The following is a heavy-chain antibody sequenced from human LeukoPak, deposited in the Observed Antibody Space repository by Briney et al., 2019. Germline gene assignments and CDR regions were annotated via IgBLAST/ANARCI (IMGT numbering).Heavy chain of an antibody. CDR2: ISSSSSYI. CDR1: GFTFSSYS. V-gene: IGHV3-21*01. J-gene: IGHJ4*02. Sequence: TGGSLRLSCAASGFTFSSYSMNWVRQAPGKGLEWVSSISSSSSYIYYADSVKGRFTISRDNAKNSMYLQMNSLTDKDTAVYYCAKVTSGLYSPLDIWGQGTLVIVSS. D-gene: IGHD6-19*01. CDR3: AKVTSGLYSPLDI.